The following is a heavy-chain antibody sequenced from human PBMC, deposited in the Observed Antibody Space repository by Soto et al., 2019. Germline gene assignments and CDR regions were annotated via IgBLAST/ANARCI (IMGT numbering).Heavy chain of an antibody. CDR1: GFTFNNYA. D-gene: IGHD2-8*02. Sequence: EVQLLESGGGLVQPGGSLRLSCAASGFTFNNYAMTWVRQAPGTGREWVSTSSGSDDSTYYADSVKGRLTISRDNSKNALYLQMSSLRAEDTALYYCVKDWTGDTCPGMDVWGQGPTVTVSS. CDR3: VKDWTGDTCPGMDV. CDR2: SSGSDDST. J-gene: IGHJ6*01. V-gene: IGHV3-23*01.